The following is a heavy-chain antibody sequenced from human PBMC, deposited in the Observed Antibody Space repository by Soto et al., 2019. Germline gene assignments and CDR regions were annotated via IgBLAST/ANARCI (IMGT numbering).Heavy chain of an antibody. CDR1: GYTFANYG. J-gene: IGHJ4*02. V-gene: IGHV1-18*01. CDR3: ARDLSEVAYRDNPTFKY. CDR2: ISAYNGNT. D-gene: IGHD4-17*01. Sequence: RASVKVSCKASGYTFANYGISWLRQAPGQGLEWMGWISAYNGNTNYAQKFQGRVTMTTHTSTSTAYMELRSLRSDDTAVYFCARDLSEVAYRDNPTFKYWGQGTLDIVSS.